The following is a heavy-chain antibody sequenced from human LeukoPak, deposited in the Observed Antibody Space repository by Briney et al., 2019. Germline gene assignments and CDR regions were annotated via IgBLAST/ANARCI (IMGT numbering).Heavy chain of an antibody. J-gene: IGHJ4*02. D-gene: IGHD5-12*01. CDR1: GGSISSGGYY. CDR3: ARDRGPYSGYDSYYFDY. CDR2: IYYSGST. Sequence: SETLSLTRTVSGGSISSGGYYWSWIRQHPRKGLEWIGYIYYSGSTYYNPSLKSRVTISVDTSKNQFSLKLSSVTAADTAVYYCARDRGPYSGYDSYYFDYWGQGTLVTVSS. V-gene: IGHV4-31*03.